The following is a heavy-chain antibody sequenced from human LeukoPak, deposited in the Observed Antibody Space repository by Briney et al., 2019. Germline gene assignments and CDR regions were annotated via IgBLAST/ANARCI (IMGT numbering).Heavy chain of an antibody. V-gene: IGHV3-30*04. J-gene: IGHJ4*02. CDR2: ISYDGSNK. CDR1: GFTFSSYA. CDR3: ARDRTGSSSWYYFDY. Sequence: PGRSLRLSCAASGFTFSSYAMHWVRQAPGKGLEGVAVISYDGSNKYYADSVKGRFTISRDNSKNTLYLQMNSLRAEDTAVYYCARDRTGSSSWYYFDYWGQGTLVTVSS. D-gene: IGHD6-13*01.